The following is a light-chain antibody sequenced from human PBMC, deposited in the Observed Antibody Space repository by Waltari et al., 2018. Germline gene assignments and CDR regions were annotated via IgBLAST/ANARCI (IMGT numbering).Light chain of an antibody. CDR3: QQYYSSPHT. J-gene: IGKJ2*01. CDR1: QSVLYSSENKNY. V-gene: IGKV4-1*01. CDR2: LAS. Sequence: DIVMTQSPDSLAVSLGERATINCKSSQSVLYSSENKNYLAWYQQKPGQPPKLLMYLASTRASGVPDRFSGSGSGTDFTLTISSLQAEDVAVFYCQQYYSSPHTFGQGTKLEIK.